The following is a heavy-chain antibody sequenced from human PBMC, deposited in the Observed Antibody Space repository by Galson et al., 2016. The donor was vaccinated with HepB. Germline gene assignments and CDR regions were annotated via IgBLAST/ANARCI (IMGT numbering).Heavy chain of an antibody. CDR3: AKGSIWVSAALYGMDV. J-gene: IGHJ6*02. CDR1: GSRLSGYA. CDR2: ISGSGEHT. D-gene: IGHD2-21*01. Sequence: SLRLSCAASGSRLSGYAMPWVRQATGKGRQWVSDISGSGEHTYYADNVKGRFTISRDNSKTTLYVHMTSLRVEAAAVYYCAKGSIWVSAALYGMDVWGQGTMVTVSS. V-gene: IGHV3-23*01.